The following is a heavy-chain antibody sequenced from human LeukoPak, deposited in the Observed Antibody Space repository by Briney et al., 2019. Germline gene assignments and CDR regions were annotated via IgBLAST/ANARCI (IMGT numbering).Heavy chain of an antibody. D-gene: IGHD2-2*01. J-gene: IGHJ5*02. CDR1: GFTFSDYY. V-gene: IGHV4-59*01. CDR2: IYYSGST. Sequence: GSLRLSCAASGFTFSDYYMSWIRQPPGKGLEWIGYIYYSGSTNYNPSLKSRVTISVDTSKNQFSLKLSSVTAADTAVYYCARDLGYCSSISCYAWFDPWGQGTLVTVSS. CDR3: ARDLGYCSSISCYAWFDP.